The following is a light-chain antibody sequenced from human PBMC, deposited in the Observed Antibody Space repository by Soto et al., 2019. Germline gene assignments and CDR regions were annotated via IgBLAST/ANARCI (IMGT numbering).Light chain of an antibody. CDR1: QSISSN. V-gene: IGKV3-15*01. CDR2: GAS. Sequence: MTQSPSTLSASVGDRATLSCRASQSISSNLAWYQQKPGQAPRLLIFGASTRATGIPARFSGSGSGTEFTLTISSLQSEDFAVYYCQQYNNWAPYTFGQGTKLEI. CDR3: QQYNNWAPYT. J-gene: IGKJ2*01.